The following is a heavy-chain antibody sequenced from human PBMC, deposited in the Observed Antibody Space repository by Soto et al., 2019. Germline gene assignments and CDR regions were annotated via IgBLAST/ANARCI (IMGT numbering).Heavy chain of an antibody. D-gene: IGHD3-9*01. CDR3: ARVGDILTGYYNGRDFDY. CDR2: INPSGGST. J-gene: IGHJ4*02. V-gene: IGHV1-46*03. Sequence: QVQLVQSGAEVKKPGASVKVSCKASGYTFTSYYMHWVRQAPGQGLEWMGIINPSGGSTSYAQKFQGRVTMTRDTSTSTVYMELSSLRSEDTAVYYCARVGDILTGYYNGRDFDYWGQGTLVTVSS. CDR1: GYTFTSYY.